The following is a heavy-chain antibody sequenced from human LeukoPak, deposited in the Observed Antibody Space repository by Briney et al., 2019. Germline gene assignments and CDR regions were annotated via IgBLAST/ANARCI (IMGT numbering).Heavy chain of an antibody. V-gene: IGHV3-30-3*01. CDR3: ARDRESSSWYYYYGMDV. D-gene: IGHD6-13*01. Sequence: GRSLRLSCAASGFTFSSYAMPWVRQAPGKGLEWVAVISYDGSNKYYADSVKGRFTISRDNSKNTLYLQMNSLRAEDTAVYYCARDRESSSWYYYYGMDVWGQGTTVTVSS. J-gene: IGHJ6*02. CDR1: GFTFSSYA. CDR2: ISYDGSNK.